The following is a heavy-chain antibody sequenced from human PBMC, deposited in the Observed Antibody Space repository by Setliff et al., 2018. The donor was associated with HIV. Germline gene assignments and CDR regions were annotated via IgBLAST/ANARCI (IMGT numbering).Heavy chain of an antibody. CDR3: ASAGSGTRAPPRY. J-gene: IGHJ4*02. Sequence: SETLSLTCTVSGGSISSSSYYWGWIRQPPGKGLQWIGSIYYRGSTYYNPSLKSRVTISVDTSKNQFSLKLSSVTAADTAVYYCASAGSGTRAPPRYWGQGTLVTVSS. D-gene: IGHD1-1*01. V-gene: IGHV4-39*07. CDR2: IYYRGST. CDR1: GGSISSSSYY.